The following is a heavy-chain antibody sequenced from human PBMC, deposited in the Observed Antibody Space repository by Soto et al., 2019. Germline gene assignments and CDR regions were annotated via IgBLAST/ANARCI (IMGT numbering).Heavy chain of an antibody. V-gene: IGHV3-9*01. CDR2: ISWNSGSL. Sequence: EVQLVQSGGGLVQPGASLRLSCVTSGFTFDDYAMHWVRQRPGKGLEWVSGISWNSGSLVYADSVKGRFTISRENAKNSLYLQMDSLTVEDTALYYCARVSGGRCFDFWGQGTLVTVSS. CDR1: GFTFDDYA. CDR3: ARVSGGRCFDF. J-gene: IGHJ4*02. D-gene: IGHD2-15*01.